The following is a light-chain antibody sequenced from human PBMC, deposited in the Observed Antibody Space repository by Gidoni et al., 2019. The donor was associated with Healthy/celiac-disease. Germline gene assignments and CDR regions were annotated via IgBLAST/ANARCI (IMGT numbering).Light chain of an antibody. Sequence: QSALTQPRSVSGSPGPSVNISCTGTSSDVGGYNYVSGYQQHPGKAPKLMIYDVSKRPSGVPDRFSGSKSGNTASLTISGLQAEDEADYYCCSYAGIYTFEWVFGGGTKLTVL. V-gene: IGLV2-11*01. J-gene: IGLJ3*02. CDR3: CSYAGIYTFEWV. CDR2: DVS. CDR1: SSDVGGYNY.